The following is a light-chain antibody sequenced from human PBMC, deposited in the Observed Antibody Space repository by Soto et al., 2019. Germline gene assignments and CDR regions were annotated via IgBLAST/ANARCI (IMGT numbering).Light chain of an antibody. V-gene: IGKV3-20*01. CDR2: AAS. CDR1: HSVSTSY. CDR3: QQYGGSPPYT. Sequence: EIVLTQSPDTLSLSPGEGATLSCRASHSVSTSYLAWYQQKPGQAPRLLIYAASSRATGIPDRFRGRGSGTHFTLTISRLEPEDFAVYYCQQYGGSPPYTFGQGTKLEIK. J-gene: IGKJ2*01.